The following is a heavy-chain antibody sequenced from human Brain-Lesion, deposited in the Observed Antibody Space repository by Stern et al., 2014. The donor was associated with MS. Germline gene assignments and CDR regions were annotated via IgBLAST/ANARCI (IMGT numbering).Heavy chain of an antibody. D-gene: IGHD3-22*01. J-gene: IGHJ4*02. CDR3: ARAFSDYHDSTPGY. Sequence: ESGPGLVKPSETLSLTCTVSYDSISSYYWPWLRQPPGKGLEWIGCINNRRTPNENPALKSRVTISVDTSKNQFSLKLTSVTAEDTAVYYCARAFSDYHDSTPGYWGQGTLVTVSS. CDR2: INNRRTP. V-gene: IGHV4-59*01. CDR1: YDSISSYY.